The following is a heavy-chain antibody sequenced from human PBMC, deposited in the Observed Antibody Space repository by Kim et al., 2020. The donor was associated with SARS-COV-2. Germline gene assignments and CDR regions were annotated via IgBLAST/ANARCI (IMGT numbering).Heavy chain of an antibody. D-gene: IGHD5-12*01. CDR3: TTDPWGYARPTDYYGMDV. V-gene: IGHV3-15*01. Sequence: GGSLRLSCAASGFTLSNAWMSWVRQAPGKGLEWVGRIKSKTDGGTTDYAAPVKGRFTISRDDSKNTLYLQMNSLKIEDTAVYYCTTDPWGYARPTDYYGMDVWGQGTTVTVSS. J-gene: IGHJ6*02. CDR1: GFTLSNAW. CDR2: IKSKTDGGTT.